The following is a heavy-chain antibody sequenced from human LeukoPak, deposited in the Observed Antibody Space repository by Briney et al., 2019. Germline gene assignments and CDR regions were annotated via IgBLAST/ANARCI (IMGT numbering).Heavy chain of an antibody. CDR3: ARDHLGYCSGGSCYSDAFDI. V-gene: IGHV3-64*01. CDR1: GFTFSDYA. CDR2: ISSYGGRT. J-gene: IGHJ3*02. D-gene: IGHD2-15*01. Sequence: GGSLRLSCAASGFTFSDYAMYWVRQAPGKGLEFVSAISSYGGRTYYPNSVKGRFTISRDNSKNTLYLQMGSLRAEDTAVYYCARDHLGYCSGGSCYSDAFDIWGQGTMVTVSS.